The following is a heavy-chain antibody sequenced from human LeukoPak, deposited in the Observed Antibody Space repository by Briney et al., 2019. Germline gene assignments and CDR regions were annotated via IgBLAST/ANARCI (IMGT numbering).Heavy chain of an antibody. D-gene: IGHD2-2*01. Sequence: SETLSLTCTVSGGSISSYYWSWIRQPAGKGLEWIGRIYTSGSTNYNPSLKSRVTMSVDTSKNQFSLKLSSVTAADTAVYHCARAGYCSSTSCEPGWFDPWGQGTLVTVSS. CDR1: GGSISSYY. J-gene: IGHJ5*02. CDR2: IYTSGST. V-gene: IGHV4-4*07. CDR3: ARAGYCSSTSCEPGWFDP.